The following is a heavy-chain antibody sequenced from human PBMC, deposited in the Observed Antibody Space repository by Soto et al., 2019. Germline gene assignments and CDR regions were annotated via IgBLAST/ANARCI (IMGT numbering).Heavy chain of an antibody. CDR3: ARPYGGYGMDV. D-gene: IGHD3-10*01. V-gene: IGHV1-18*04. Sequence: ASVKVSCKASGYTFTNYGLNWVRQAPGQGLEWMGWISAYNGYTNYAQKLQGRVTMTTDTSTSTAYMELRSLRSDDTAVYYCARPYGGYGMDVWGQGTTVTVSS. CDR2: ISAYNGYT. CDR1: GYTFTNYG. J-gene: IGHJ6*02.